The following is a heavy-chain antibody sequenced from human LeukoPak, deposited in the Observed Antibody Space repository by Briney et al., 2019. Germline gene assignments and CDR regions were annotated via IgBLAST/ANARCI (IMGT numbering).Heavy chain of an antibody. J-gene: IGHJ6*03. CDR2: INPSGGST. CDR3: ARVSTMVRGVIETESYYYYMDV. Sequence: ASVKVSCKASGGTFSSYAISWVRQAPGQGLEWMGIINPSGGSTSYAQKFQGRVTMTRDTSTSTVYMELSSLRSEDTAVYYCARVSTMVRGVIETESYYYYMDVWGKGTTVTISS. CDR1: GGTFSSYA. D-gene: IGHD3-10*01. V-gene: IGHV1-46*01.